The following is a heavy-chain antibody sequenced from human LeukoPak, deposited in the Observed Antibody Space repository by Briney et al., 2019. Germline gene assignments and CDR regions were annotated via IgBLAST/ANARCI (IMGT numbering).Heavy chain of an antibody. CDR3: ARGGRIAAAGTGYFDY. J-gene: IGHJ4*02. CDR2: INHSGST. CDR1: GGSFSGYY. V-gene: IGHV4-34*01. Sequence: SETLPLTCAVYGGSFSGYYWSWIRQPPGKGLEWIGEINHSGSTNYNPSLKSRVTISVDTSKNQLSLKLSSVTAADTAVYYCARGGRIAAAGTGYFDYWGQGTLVTVSS. D-gene: IGHD6-13*01.